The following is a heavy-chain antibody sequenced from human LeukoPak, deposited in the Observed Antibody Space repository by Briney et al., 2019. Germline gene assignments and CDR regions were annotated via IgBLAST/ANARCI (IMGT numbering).Heavy chain of an antibody. D-gene: IGHD2-2*02. CDR2: VSGSGGST. Sequence: GGSLRLSCAASGFTFSSYAMSWVRQAPGKGLEWVSAVSGSGGSTYYADSVKGRFTISRDNSKNTLYLQMNSLRAEDTAVYYCAKTGPPCSSTSCYTCYYYMDVWGKGTTVTVSS. V-gene: IGHV3-23*01. J-gene: IGHJ6*03. CDR1: GFTFSSYA. CDR3: AKTGPPCSSTSCYTCYYYMDV.